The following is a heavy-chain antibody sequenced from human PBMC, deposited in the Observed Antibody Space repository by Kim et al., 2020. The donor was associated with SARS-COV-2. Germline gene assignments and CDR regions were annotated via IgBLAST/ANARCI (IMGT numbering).Heavy chain of an antibody. J-gene: IGHJ6*01. CDR2: ISYDGSNK. CDR3: AGAAAGTHPTHLYYYGM. D-gene: IGHD6-13*01. Sequence: GGSLRLSCAASGFTFSSYGMHWVRQAPGKGLEWVAVISYDGSNKYYADSVKGRFTISRDNSKNTLYLQMNSLRAEDTAVYYCAGAAAGTHPTHLYYYGM. V-gene: IGHV3-30*03. CDR1: GFTFSSYG.